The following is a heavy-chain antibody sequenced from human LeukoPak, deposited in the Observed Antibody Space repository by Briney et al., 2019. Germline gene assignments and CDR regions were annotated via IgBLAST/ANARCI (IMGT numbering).Heavy chain of an antibody. D-gene: IGHD2-21*01. CDR1: GYTFTSYD. J-gene: IGHJ4*02. CDR3: TRSVRNGHIDY. Sequence: GASVKVSCKASGYTFTSYDINWVRQATGQGLEWMGWMNPHSGNTGYAQKFQGRVTMTRSTSISTAYMELSSLRFEDTAVYYCTRSVRNGHIDYWGQGTLVTVSS. CDR2: MNPHSGNT. V-gene: IGHV1-8*01.